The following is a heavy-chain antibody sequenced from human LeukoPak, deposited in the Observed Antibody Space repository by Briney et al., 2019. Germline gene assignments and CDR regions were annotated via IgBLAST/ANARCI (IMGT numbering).Heavy chain of an antibody. CDR1: GGTFSNYA. D-gene: IGHD6-19*01. V-gene: IGHV1-69*13. CDR3: ARRAVAHNYYYYMDV. J-gene: IGHJ6*03. Sequence: ASVKVSCKASGGTFSNYAISWVRQAPGQGLEWMGGIVPIFGTSNYAQKFQDRVTITADESTSTAYMELSSLRSEDTAVYYCARRAVAHNYYYYMDVWGKGTTVTVSS. CDR2: IVPIFGTS.